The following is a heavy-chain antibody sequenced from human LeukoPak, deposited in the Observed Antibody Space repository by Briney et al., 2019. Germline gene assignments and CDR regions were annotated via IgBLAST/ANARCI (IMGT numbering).Heavy chain of an antibody. Sequence: GRSLRLSCAASGFTFSSYAMHWVRQAPGKGLEWVAVISYDGSNKYYADSVKGRFTISRDNSKNTLYLQMNSLRAEDTAVYYCARDQGSSSWYYYYYYGMDVWGQGTTVTVSS. CDR1: GFTFSSYA. D-gene: IGHD6-13*01. CDR2: ISYDGSNK. CDR3: ARDQGSSSWYYYYYYGMDV. J-gene: IGHJ6*02. V-gene: IGHV3-30*04.